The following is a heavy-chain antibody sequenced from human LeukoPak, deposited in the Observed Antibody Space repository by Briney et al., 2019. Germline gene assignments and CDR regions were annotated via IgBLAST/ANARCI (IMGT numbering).Heavy chain of an antibody. V-gene: IGHV4-39*01. D-gene: IGHD5-12*01. CDR3: AGTLRSLVGSAFDI. J-gene: IGHJ3*02. CDR2: IYYSGST. Sequence: PSETLSLTRTVSGGSISSSSYYWGWLRQPPGKGLEWIGSIYYSGSTYYNPSLKGRVTISVDTSKNQFSLKLSSVTAADTAVYYCAGTLRSLVGSAFDIWGQGTMVTVSS. CDR1: GGSISSSSYY.